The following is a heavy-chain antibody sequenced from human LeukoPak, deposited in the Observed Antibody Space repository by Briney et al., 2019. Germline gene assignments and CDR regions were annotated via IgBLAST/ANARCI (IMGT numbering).Heavy chain of an antibody. D-gene: IGHD2-15*01. V-gene: IGHV3-30*18. CDR2: IAYDGSNI. Sequence: GGSLRLSCAASGFTFSRYGMDWVREAAGKGVEWVACIAYDGSNIYYADSVKGRFFISRDNSKNTLYLEMNRLRAEDRAVYFCAKVDIAVVVAATSMDVWGEGPRVTVS. CDR3: AKVDIAVVVAATSMDV. J-gene: IGHJ6*02. CDR1: GFTFSRYG.